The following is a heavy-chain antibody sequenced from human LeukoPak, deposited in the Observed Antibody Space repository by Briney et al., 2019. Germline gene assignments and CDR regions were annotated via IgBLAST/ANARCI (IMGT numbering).Heavy chain of an antibody. Sequence: GGSLRLSCAASGFTFSSYAMSWVRQAPGKGLEWVSAISGSGGSTYYADSVKGRFTISRDNSKNTLYPQMNSLRAEDTAVYYCAKRLAVAGTGYYFDYWGQGTLVTVSS. CDR2: ISGSGGST. D-gene: IGHD6-19*01. V-gene: IGHV3-23*01. J-gene: IGHJ4*02. CDR3: AKRLAVAGTGYYFDY. CDR1: GFTFSSYA.